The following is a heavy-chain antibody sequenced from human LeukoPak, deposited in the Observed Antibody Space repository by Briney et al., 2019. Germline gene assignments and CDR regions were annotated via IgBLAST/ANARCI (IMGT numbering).Heavy chain of an antibody. D-gene: IGHD3-10*01. CDR2: IYCGGST. J-gene: IGHJ3*02. CDR1: GDSISSGGYY. CDR3: ARVEGSWAFDI. Sequence: SQTLSLTCTVSGDSISSGGYYWDWVRQHPGKGLEWLVYIYCGGSTFYNPSLKSRVSMSVDTSKDHFSLKLSSVTAADTAVYYCARVEGSWAFDIWGQGTMVTVSS. V-gene: IGHV4-31*03.